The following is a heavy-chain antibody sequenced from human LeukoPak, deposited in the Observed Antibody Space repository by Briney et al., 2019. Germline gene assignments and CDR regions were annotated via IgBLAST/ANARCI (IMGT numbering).Heavy chain of an antibody. J-gene: IGHJ4*02. CDR3: ARQEEWELPIDY. Sequence: SETLSLTCTVSGGSISSSSYYWGWIRQPPGKGLEWIGSIYYSGGTYYNPSLKSRFTISVDTSKNQFSLKLSSVTAADTAVYYCARQEEWELPIDYWGQGTLVTVSS. V-gene: IGHV4-39*01. CDR2: IYYSGGT. D-gene: IGHD1-26*01. CDR1: GGSISSSSYY.